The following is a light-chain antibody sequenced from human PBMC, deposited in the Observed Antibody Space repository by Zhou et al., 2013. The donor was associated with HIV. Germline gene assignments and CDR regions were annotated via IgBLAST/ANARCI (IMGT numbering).Light chain of an antibody. Sequence: DIQMTQSPSSLSASVGDRVTITCRASQSITSHLHWYQQKPGKAPKLLIYDASNLETGVPSRFSGSGSGTDFTFTISSLQPEDIATYYCQQYDNLPPFTFGPGTKVDIK. CDR3: QQYDNLPPFT. CDR2: DAS. CDR1: QSITSH. J-gene: IGKJ3*01. V-gene: IGKV1-33*01.